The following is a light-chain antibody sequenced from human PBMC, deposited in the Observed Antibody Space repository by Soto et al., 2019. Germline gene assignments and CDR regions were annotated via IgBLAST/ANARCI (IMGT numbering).Light chain of an antibody. CDR3: QQSNNWPRT. CDR1: QSVSRN. J-gene: IGKJ5*01. V-gene: IGKV3-15*01. CDR2: GAS. Sequence: EIVMPKSPATVSVSPGESATLSGRASQSVSRNLAWYQQKPGQAPRLLIYGASTRATGIPARFSGSGSGTEFTLTIRSLQSEDFAVYYCQQSNNWPRTCGERTRPAIK.